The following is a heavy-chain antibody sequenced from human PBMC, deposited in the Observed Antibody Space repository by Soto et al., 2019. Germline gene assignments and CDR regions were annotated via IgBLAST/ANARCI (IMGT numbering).Heavy chain of an antibody. V-gene: IGHV5-51*01. J-gene: IGHJ6*02. Sequence: GESLKISCKGSGYSFTSYWIGWVRQMPGKGLEWMGIIYPGDSDTRYSPSFQGQVTISADKSISTAYLQWSSLKASDTAMYYCARHAEYIGDGSGRYYYGMDVWGQGTTVTVSS. CDR1: GYSFTSYW. D-gene: IGHD6-6*01. CDR3: ARHAEYIGDGSGRYYYGMDV. CDR2: IYPGDSDT.